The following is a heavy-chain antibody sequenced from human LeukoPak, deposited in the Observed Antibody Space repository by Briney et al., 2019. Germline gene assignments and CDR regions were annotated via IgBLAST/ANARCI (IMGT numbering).Heavy chain of an antibody. Sequence: SETLSLTCTVSGGSLSSYYWSWIRQPPGKGLEWIGYIYYSGSTNYNPSLKSRVTISVDTSKNQFSLKLSSVTAADTAVYYCARTMVRGVIGSGYYYGMDVWGQGTTVTVSS. V-gene: IGHV4-59*01. D-gene: IGHD3-10*01. CDR2: IYYSGST. J-gene: IGHJ6*02. CDR3: ARTMVRGVIGSGYYYGMDV. CDR1: GGSLSSYY.